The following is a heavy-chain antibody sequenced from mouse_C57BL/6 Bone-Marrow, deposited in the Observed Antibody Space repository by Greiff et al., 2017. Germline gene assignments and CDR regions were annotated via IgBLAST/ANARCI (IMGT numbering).Heavy chain of an antibody. J-gene: IGHJ2*01. V-gene: IGHV7-3*01. CDR3: ASGGGYFFDY. CDR2: IRNKANGYTT. Sequence: EVQRVESGGGLVQPGGSLSLSCAASGFTFTDYYMSWVRQPPGKALEWLGFIRNKANGYTTEYSASVKGRFTISRDNSQSILYLQMNALRAEDSATYYCASGGGYFFDYWGQGTTLTVSS. CDR1: GFTFTDYY.